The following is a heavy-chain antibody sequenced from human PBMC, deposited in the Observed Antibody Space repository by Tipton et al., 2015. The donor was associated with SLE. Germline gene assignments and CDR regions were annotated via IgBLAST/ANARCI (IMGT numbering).Heavy chain of an antibody. CDR3: ANGREGLVATRDF. D-gene: IGHD2-21*02. CDR2: ISYDGSNK. V-gene: IGHV3-30*04. CDR1: GFTFSSYA. J-gene: IGHJ4*02. Sequence: SPRLSCAASGFTFSSYAMHWVRQAPGKGLEWVAVISYDGSNKYYADSVKGRFTISRDNSKNTLYLQMNSLRAEDTGVYYCANGREGLVATRDFWGQGTLVTVSS.